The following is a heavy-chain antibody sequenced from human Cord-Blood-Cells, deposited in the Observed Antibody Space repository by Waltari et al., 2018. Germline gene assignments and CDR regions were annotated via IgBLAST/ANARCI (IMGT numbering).Heavy chain of an antibody. CDR1: GYCISSGSY. Sequence: QVQLQESGPGLLKPSETLSLTCTVSGYCISSGSYGGWLRQRPGKGLEWIGSIYHSGSTYYNPSLKSRVTISVDTSKNQFSLKLSSVTAADTAVYYCAREYRPSIAARKGGHDAFDIWGQGTMVTVSS. CDR3: AREYRPSIAARKGGHDAFDI. J-gene: IGHJ3*02. CDR2: IYHSGST. V-gene: IGHV4-38-2*02. D-gene: IGHD6-6*01.